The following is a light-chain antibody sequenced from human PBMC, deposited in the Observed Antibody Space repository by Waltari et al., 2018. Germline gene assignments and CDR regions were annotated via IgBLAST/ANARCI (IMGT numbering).Light chain of an antibody. Sequence: DIVMTQSPDSLAVSLSERATINCKSSQSVLYSSNNKNYLAWFQQKPGQPPKLLLYWASTRESGVPDRFGGSGSGTDFTLTISTLQAEDVAVYYCQQYYSTPPTFGQGTKVEIK. CDR2: WAS. CDR1: QSVLYSSNNKNY. J-gene: IGKJ1*01. V-gene: IGKV4-1*01. CDR3: QQYYSTPPT.